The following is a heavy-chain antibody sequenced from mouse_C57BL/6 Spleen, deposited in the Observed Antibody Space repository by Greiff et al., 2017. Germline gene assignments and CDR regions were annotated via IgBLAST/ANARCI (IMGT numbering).Heavy chain of an antibody. D-gene: IGHD4-1*01. Sequence: QVQLKESGAELVKPGASVKISCKASGYAFSSYWMNWVKQRPGKGLEWIGQIYPGDGDTNYNGKFKGKATLTADKSSSTAYMQLSRLTSEDSAVYCCARGGGTEFAYWGQGTLVTVSA. J-gene: IGHJ3*01. CDR2: IYPGDGDT. V-gene: IGHV1-80*01. CDR1: GYAFSSYW. CDR3: ARGGGTEFAY.